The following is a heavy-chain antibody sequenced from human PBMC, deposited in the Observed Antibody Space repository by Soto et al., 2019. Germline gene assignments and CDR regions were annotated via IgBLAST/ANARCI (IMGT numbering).Heavy chain of an antibody. J-gene: IGHJ4*02. CDR3: ARGRKKYSSGWYPIAY. CDR1: GGSISSSSYY. CDR2: IYYSGST. D-gene: IGHD6-19*01. Sequence: SETLCLTCTVSGGSISSSSYYWGWIRQPPGKGLEWIGSIYYSGSTNYNPSLKSRVTISVDTSKNQFSLKLSSVTAADTAVYYCARGRKKYSSGWYPIAYWGQGTLVTVSS. V-gene: IGHV4-39*07.